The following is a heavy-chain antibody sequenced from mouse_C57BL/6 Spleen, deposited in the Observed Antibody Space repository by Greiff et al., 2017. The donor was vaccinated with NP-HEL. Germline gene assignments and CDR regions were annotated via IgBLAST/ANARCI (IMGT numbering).Heavy chain of an antibody. CDR2: IYPGDGDT. J-gene: IGHJ1*03. Sequence: QVQLQQSGPELVKPGASVKISCKASGYAFSSSWMNWVKQRPGKGLEWIGRIYPGDGDTNYNGKFKGKATLTADKSSSTAYMQLSSLTSEDSAVYSCARGTVVPRYFDVWGTGTTVTVSS. V-gene: IGHV1-82*01. D-gene: IGHD1-1*01. CDR1: GYAFSSSW. CDR3: ARGTVVPRYFDV.